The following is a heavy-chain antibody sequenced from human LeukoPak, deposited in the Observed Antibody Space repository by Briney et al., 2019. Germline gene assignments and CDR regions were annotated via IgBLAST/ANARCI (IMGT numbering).Heavy chain of an antibody. CDR2: IYYSGST. D-gene: IGHD5-18*01. Sequence: SETLSLTCTVSGGSISSYYWSWIRQPPGKGLEWIGYIYYSGSTNYNPSLMSRVTISVDTSKNQFSLKLSSVTAADTAVYYCARQDTAMVELFDYWGQGTLVTVSS. CDR1: GGSISSYY. CDR3: ARQDTAMVELFDY. J-gene: IGHJ4*02. V-gene: IGHV4-59*08.